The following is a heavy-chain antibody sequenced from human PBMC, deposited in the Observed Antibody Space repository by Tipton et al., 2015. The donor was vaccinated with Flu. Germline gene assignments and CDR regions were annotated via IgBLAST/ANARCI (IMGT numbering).Heavy chain of an antibody. D-gene: IGHD2-15*01. V-gene: IGHV4-4*07. J-gene: IGHJ4*01. Sequence: TLSLTCSVSGASISTDYWSWIRQPAGKGLEWIGRVYNSVTTNYNPSLKSRVTMTVDTSKNQFSLKLTSVTAADTAVYYCGRSRSPSDEFGYWGHGTLVIVSS. CDR1: GASISTDY. CDR3: GRSRSPSDEFGY. CDR2: VYNSVTT.